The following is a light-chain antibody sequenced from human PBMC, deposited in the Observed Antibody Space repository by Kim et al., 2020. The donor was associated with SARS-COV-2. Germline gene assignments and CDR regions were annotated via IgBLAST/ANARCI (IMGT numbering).Light chain of an antibody. CDR1: ENIGTW. Sequence: GDRVTITRRASENIGTWLAWYQQKPGRAPSLLIYLASTLESGVPSRFSGTGSGTEFSLSITSLQPDDFATYYCQHYSRFPYTFGQGTKLEI. CDR3: QHYSRFPYT. V-gene: IGKV1-5*03. J-gene: IGKJ2*01. CDR2: LAS.